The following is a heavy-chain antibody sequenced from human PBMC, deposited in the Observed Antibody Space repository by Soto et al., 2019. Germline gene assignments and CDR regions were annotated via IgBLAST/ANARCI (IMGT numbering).Heavy chain of an antibody. CDR3: TFPGIAAAGKTGFDY. V-gene: IGHV1-46*01. J-gene: IGHJ4*02. Sequence: ASVKVSCTASGYSFTSYYIHWVRQAPGQGLEWMGIINPSGSTTYAQKFQGRVTMTRDTSTSTVYMELSSLRAEDTAIYYCTFPGIAAAGKTGFDYWGRGTLVTV. CDR2: INPSGST. D-gene: IGHD6-13*01. CDR1: GYSFTSYY.